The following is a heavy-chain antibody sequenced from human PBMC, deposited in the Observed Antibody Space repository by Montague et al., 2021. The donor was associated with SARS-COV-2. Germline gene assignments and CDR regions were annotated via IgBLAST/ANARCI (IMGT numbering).Heavy chain of an antibody. CDR2: IWHDGSNK. Sequence: SLRLSCAASGFTLSSYGMHWVRQAPGKGLEWVAVIWHDGSNKYYADSVKGRFTISRDNSKNTLYLQMNSLRAEDTAVYYCARDNAVAGSDPPTDYWGQGTLVTVSS. CDR1: GFTLSSYG. D-gene: IGHD6-19*01. CDR3: ARDNAVAGSDPPTDY. V-gene: IGHV3-33*01. J-gene: IGHJ4*02.